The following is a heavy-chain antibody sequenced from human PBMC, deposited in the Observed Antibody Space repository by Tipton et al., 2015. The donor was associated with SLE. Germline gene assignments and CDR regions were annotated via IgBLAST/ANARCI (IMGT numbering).Heavy chain of an antibody. CDR2: IYSGGSRT. V-gene: IGHV3-23*03. D-gene: IGHD2-15*01. CDR1: GFTFSAYA. Sequence: SLRLSCAASGFTFSAYAMSWVRQAPGKGLEWVSEIYSGGSRTKYADSVEGRFTISRDKSKNTVYLQMNSLRAEDTAVYYCAKSWSPALIGGPPFDYWGQGTLVTVSS. J-gene: IGHJ4*02. CDR3: AKSWSPALIGGPPFDY.